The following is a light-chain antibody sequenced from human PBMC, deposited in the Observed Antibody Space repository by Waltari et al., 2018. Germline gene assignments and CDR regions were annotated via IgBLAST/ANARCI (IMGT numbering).Light chain of an antibody. J-gene: IGLJ3*02. V-gene: IGLV1-44*01. Sequence: QSVLTQPPSASGTPGQRVTISCSGGSSNIGSNVVTWYQQFPGTAPKLLLYSSSHRPSGVPDRFSGSKSGTSASLAISGLQSEDESDFYCASWDDSLNGWVFGGGTKLTVL. CDR2: SSS. CDR1: SSNIGSNV. CDR3: ASWDDSLNGWV.